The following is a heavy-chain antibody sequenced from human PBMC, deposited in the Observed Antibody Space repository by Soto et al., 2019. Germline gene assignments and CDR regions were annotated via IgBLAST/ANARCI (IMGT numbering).Heavy chain of an antibody. Sequence: EVQLVESGGGLVQPGGSLRLSCAASGFTFSSYDMHWVRQATGKGLEWVSAIGTAGDTYYPGSVKGRFTISRENAKNSLYLQMNSLRAGDTAVYYCARGCEHSSSCYDYYYYGMDVWGQGTTVTVSS. CDR2: IGTAGDT. D-gene: IGHD6-13*01. V-gene: IGHV3-13*04. CDR1: GFTFSSYD. CDR3: ARGCEHSSSCYDYYYYGMDV. J-gene: IGHJ6*02.